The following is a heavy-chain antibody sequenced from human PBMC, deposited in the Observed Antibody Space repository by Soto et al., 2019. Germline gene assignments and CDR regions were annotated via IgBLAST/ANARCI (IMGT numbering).Heavy chain of an antibody. CDR2: IYYSGST. CDR1: GDSISTTSCY. J-gene: IGHJ5*02. CDR3: ARRGGSYYGWFDP. V-gene: IGHV4-39*01. D-gene: IGHD1-26*01. Sequence: SETLSLTCTVSGDSISTTSCYWGWIRQPPGKGLEWIANIYYSGSTYYNPSLKSRVTISVDTSKNQFSLTLSSVTAADTAVYYCARRGGSYYGWFDPWGQGTLVTVSS.